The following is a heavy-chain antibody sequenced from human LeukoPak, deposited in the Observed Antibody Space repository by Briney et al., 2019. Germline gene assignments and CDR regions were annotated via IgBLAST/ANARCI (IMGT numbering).Heavy chain of an antibody. D-gene: IGHD3-9*01. V-gene: IGHV4-59*01. J-gene: IGHJ6*02. CDR2: IYYSGST. Sequence: SETLSLTCTVSGGSISSYYWSWIRQPPGKGLEWIGYIYYSGSTNYNPSLKSRVTISVDTSKNQFSLKLSSVTAADTAVYYCASDDYAILTGYYRSVWGQGTTVTVSS. CDR1: GGSISSYY. CDR3: ASDDYAILTGYYRSV.